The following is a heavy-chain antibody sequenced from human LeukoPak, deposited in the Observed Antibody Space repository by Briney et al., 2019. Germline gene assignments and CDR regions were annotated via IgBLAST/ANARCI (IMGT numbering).Heavy chain of an antibody. D-gene: IGHD2-15*01. Sequence: GGSLRLSCAASGFTFSSYAMSWVRQAPGKALPPLSTISGSGGSGSTYYADSVKGRFTISRDNSKNTLYLQMNSLRVEDTAVYYCAKSGLNRFDYWGQGTLVTVSS. J-gene: IGHJ4*02. CDR1: GFTFSSYA. V-gene: IGHV3-23*01. CDR2: ISGSGGSGST. CDR3: AKSGLNRFDY.